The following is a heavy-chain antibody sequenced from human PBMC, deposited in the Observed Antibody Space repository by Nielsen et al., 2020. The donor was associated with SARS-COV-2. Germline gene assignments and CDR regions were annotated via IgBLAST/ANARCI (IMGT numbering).Heavy chain of an antibody. Sequence: GAALRLSCAASGFTFSSYGMHWVRHAPGKGLEWVAVISYDGSNKYYTDTVKGRFTISRDYSKNTLYLQMNSLRAEDTAVYYCAKVTESDGYYDGSGGAFDIWGQGTMVTVSS. CDR3: AKVTESDGYYDGSGGAFDI. V-gene: IGHV3-30*18. CDR2: ISYDGSNK. CDR1: GFTFSSYG. D-gene: IGHD3-22*01. J-gene: IGHJ3*02.